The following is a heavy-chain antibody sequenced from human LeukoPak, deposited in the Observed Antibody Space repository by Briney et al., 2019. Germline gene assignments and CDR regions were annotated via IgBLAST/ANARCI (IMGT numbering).Heavy chain of an antibody. CDR2: MNPNSGNT. Sequence: ASVKVSCKASGYTFTSYDINWVRQATGQGLEWMGWMNPNSGNTGYAQKFQGRVTITRNTSISTAYMELSSLRSEDTAVYYCARTGGRSTYYHFWSGYQVGPSWDYWGQGTLVTVSS. D-gene: IGHD3-3*01. V-gene: IGHV1-8*03. CDR1: GYTFTSYD. J-gene: IGHJ4*02. CDR3: ARTGGRSTYYHFWSGYQVGPSWDY.